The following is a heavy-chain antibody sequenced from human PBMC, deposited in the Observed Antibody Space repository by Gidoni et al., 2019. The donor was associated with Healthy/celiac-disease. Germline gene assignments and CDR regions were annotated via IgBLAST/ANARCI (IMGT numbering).Heavy chain of an antibody. V-gene: IGHV3-23*01. CDR3: AKVALYSSGWSSSPDAFDI. Sequence: VQLLESGGGLVQPGGYLRLSCAASGFTFSSYAMSWVRQAPGKGLEWVSAISGSGGRTYYADSVKGRFTISRDNSKNTLYRQMNSLRAEDTAVYYCAKVALYSSGWSSSPDAFDIWGQGTMVTVSS. J-gene: IGHJ3*02. CDR2: ISGSGGRT. CDR1: GFTFSSYA. D-gene: IGHD6-19*01.